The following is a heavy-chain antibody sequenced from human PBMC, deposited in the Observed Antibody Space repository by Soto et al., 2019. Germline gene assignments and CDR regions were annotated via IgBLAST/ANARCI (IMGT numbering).Heavy chain of an antibody. CDR2: IIPVFGTA. CDR1: GGTFGSFG. Sequence: QVQLVQSGAEVKKPGSSVKVSCKASGGTFGSFGISWVRQAPGQGLEWMEGIIPVFGTAIYAQKFQGRVTITADESTSTAYMELSSLRSEDTAVYYCAGRFGSGLGYGLDVWGQGTTVTVSS. D-gene: IGHD1-26*01. V-gene: IGHV1-69*01. J-gene: IGHJ6*02. CDR3: AGRFGSGLGYGLDV.